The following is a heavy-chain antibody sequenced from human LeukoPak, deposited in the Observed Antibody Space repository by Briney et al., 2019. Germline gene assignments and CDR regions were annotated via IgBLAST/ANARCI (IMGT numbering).Heavy chain of an antibody. CDR2: ISYDGSNK. J-gene: IGHJ3*02. D-gene: IGHD4-17*01. V-gene: IGHV3-30*18. CDR1: GFTFSNYG. CDR3: AKILTTVTKDAFDI. Sequence: GGSLRLSCAASGFTFSNYGMHWVRQAPGKGLEWVAVISYDGSNKYYADSVKGRFTISRDNSKSTLYLQMNSLRAEDTAVYYCAKILTTVTKDAFDIWGQGTMVTVSS.